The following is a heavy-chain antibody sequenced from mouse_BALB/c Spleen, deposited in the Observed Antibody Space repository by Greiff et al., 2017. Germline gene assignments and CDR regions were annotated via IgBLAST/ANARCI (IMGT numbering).Heavy chain of an antibody. J-gene: IGHJ3*01. CDR3: AKSTPGYDLAWFAY. Sequence: QVQLQQSGAELAKPGASVKMSCKASGYTFTSYWMHWVKQRPGQGLEWIGYINPSTGYTEYNQKFKDKATLTADKSSSTAYMQLSSLTSEDSAVYYCAKSTPGYDLAWFAYWGQGTLVTVSA. V-gene: IGHV1-7*01. D-gene: IGHD2-14*01. CDR2: INPSTGYT. CDR1: GYTFTSYW.